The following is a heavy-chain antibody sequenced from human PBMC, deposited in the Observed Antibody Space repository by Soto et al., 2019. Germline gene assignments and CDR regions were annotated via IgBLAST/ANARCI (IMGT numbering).Heavy chain of an antibody. CDR2: LHHSGTT. J-gene: IGHJ4*02. CDR1: GGSISTDYW. D-gene: IGHD2-8*01. V-gene: IGHV4-4*02. CDR3: ARGVSFRWVY. Sequence: QVQLQESGPGLVKPSGTLSLTCAVSGGSISTDYWWSWVRQAPGKALEWIGELHHSGTTNYIQSLKSGVTMSVDKSGNQVSLELTSVAAADTAVYYCARGVSFRWVYWGQGTLVTVSS.